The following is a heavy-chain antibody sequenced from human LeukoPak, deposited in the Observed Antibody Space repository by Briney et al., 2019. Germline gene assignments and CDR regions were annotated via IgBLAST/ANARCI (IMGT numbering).Heavy chain of an antibody. D-gene: IGHD1-26*01. CDR2: IYSGGST. CDR3: VRDGGSSEFYFDY. V-gene: IGHV3-66*01. Sequence: GGSLRLSCAASGFTVSSNYMSWVRQAPGKGLEWVSVIYSGGSTYYADSVKGRFTISRDNAKNTLYLQMNSLRAEDTAVYYCVRDGGSSEFYFDYWGQGTLVTVSS. J-gene: IGHJ4*02. CDR1: GFTVSSNY.